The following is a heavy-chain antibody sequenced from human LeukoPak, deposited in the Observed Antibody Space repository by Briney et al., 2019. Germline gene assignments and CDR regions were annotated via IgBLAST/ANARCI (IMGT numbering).Heavy chain of an antibody. CDR2: INWNGGST. Sequence: GGSLRLSCAASGFTFSSYGMSWVRQAPGKGLEWVSGINWNGGSTGYADSVKGRFTISRDNAKNSLYLQMNSLRAEDTALYYCARELGRYDSSGYYHNDAFDIWGQGTMVTVSS. CDR3: ARELGRYDSSGYYHNDAFDI. CDR1: GFTFSSYG. V-gene: IGHV3-20*04. D-gene: IGHD3-22*01. J-gene: IGHJ3*02.